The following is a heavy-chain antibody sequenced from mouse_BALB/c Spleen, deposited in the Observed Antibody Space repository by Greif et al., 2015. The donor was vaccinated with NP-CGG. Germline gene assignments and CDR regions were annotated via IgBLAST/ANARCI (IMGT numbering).Heavy chain of an antibody. CDR3: ARAITTAY. CDR1: GFNIKDTY. Sequence: VQLQQSGAKLVKPGASVKLSCTASGFNIKDTYMHWVKQRPEQGLEWIGRIDPANGNTKYDPKFQGKATITADTSSNTAYLQLSSLTSEDTAVYYCARAITTAYWGQGTLVTVSA. V-gene: IGHV14-3*02. D-gene: IGHD1-2*01. CDR2: IDPANGNT. J-gene: IGHJ3*01.